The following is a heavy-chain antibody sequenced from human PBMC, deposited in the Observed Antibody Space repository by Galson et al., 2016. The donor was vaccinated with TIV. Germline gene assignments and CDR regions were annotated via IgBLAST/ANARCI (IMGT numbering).Heavy chain of an antibody. Sequence: SLRLSCAAPGFSFSNYAMHWVRQAPGKGLQWVAFLWFDGTTEYYRESVKGRFTISRDISKNTLYLQMNSLGPDDTGVYYCAKDFGCTSSSCAAYGWFDPWGQGTLVTVSS. J-gene: IGHJ5*02. V-gene: IGHV3-30*02. CDR1: GFSFSNYA. CDR2: LWFDGTTE. CDR3: AKDFGCTSSSCAAYGWFDP. D-gene: IGHD2-2*01.